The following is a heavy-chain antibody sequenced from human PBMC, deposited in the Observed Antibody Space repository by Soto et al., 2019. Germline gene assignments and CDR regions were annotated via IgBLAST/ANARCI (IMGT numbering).Heavy chain of an antibody. CDR3: ARSLRSGSRKRASDAFDI. Sequence: SETLSLTCAVSSGSISISNWWSWVRQPPGKGLEWIGEIYHSGSTNYNPSLKSRVTISVDKSKNQFSLKLSSVAAADTAVYYCARSLRSGSRKRASDAFDIWGQGTMVTVSS. CDR2: IYHSGST. J-gene: IGHJ3*02. D-gene: IGHD3-10*01. CDR1: SGSISISNW. V-gene: IGHV4-4*02.